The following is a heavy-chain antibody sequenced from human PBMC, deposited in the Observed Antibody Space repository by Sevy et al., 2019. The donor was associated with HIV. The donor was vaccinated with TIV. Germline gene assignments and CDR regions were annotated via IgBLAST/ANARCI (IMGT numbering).Heavy chain of an antibody. CDR1: GYTFRSYG. CDR2: INPYTGDT. Sequence: ASVKVSCRASGYTFRSYGISWVRQAPGQGLEWMGWINPYTGDTDFAQKVQGRISMTSDTSTSTAYMELRSLRSDDTAVYYCARDKPQGVVVLPGAMWGGVDYWGQGTLVTVSS. CDR3: ARDKPQGVVVLPGAMWGGVDY. V-gene: IGHV1-18*01. D-gene: IGHD2-2*01. J-gene: IGHJ4*02.